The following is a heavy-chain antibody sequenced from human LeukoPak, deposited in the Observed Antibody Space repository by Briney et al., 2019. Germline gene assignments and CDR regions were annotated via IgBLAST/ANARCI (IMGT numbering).Heavy chain of an antibody. Sequence: GGSLRLSCAASGFTFSDYYMSWIRQAPGKGLEWVANIKQDGSEKYYVDSVKGRFTISRDNAKNSLYLQMNSLRAEDTAVYYCARDFFDFWSGYSDGYFDYWGQGTLVTVSS. CDR1: GFTFSDYY. D-gene: IGHD3-3*01. J-gene: IGHJ4*02. CDR2: IKQDGSEK. V-gene: IGHV3-7*01. CDR3: ARDFFDFWSGYSDGYFDY.